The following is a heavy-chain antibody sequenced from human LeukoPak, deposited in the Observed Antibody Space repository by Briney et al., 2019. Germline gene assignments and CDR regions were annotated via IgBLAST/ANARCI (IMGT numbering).Heavy chain of an antibody. V-gene: IGHV4-61*02. CDR1: GGSIRSGSYY. CDR3: ARGGVAARPAGVDY. CDR2: IHAGGST. J-gene: IGHJ4*02. D-gene: IGHD6-6*01. Sequence: SETLSLTCTVSGGSIRSGSYYWSWIRQPAGKGLEWIGRIHAGGSTNYNPSLKSRVTISADTSKNQFSLKLSSVTAADTAVYYCARGGVAARPAGVDYWGQGTLVTVSS.